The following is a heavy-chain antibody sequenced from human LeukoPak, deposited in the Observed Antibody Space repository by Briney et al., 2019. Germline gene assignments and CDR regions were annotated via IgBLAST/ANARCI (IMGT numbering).Heavy chain of an antibody. CDR1: GITLSNYG. J-gene: IGHJ4*02. V-gene: IGHV3-23*01. CDR3: AKRGVVIRVILVGFHKEAYYFDS. Sequence: GGSLRLSCAVSGITLSNYGMSWLRQAPGKALEWVAGISGSGGGTFYADSVKGRFTVSRDNPKNTLYLQMNSLRAEDTAVYFCAKRGVVIRVILVGFHKEAYYFDSWGQGALVTVSS. CDR2: ISGSGGGT. D-gene: IGHD3-22*01.